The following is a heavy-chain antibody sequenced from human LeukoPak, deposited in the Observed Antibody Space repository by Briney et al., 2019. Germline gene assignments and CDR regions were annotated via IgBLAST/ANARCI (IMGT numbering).Heavy chain of an antibody. CDR3: ARDPVVASPGPFYYHYMDV. Sequence: GGSLRLSCAASGFAVSSNYMSWVRQPPGKGLEWLSLIDSSGNTFYADSVKGRFTISRDYLKNTLFLQMNSLRAEGTALYYCARDPVVASPGPFYYHYMDVWDKGTTVTVSS. J-gene: IGHJ6*03. CDR1: GFAVSSNY. D-gene: IGHD6-13*01. V-gene: IGHV3-53*01. CDR2: IDSSGNT.